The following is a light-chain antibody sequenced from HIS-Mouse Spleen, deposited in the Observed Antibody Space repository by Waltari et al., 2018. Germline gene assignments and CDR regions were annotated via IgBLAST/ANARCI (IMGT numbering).Light chain of an antibody. V-gene: IGLV3-25*03. J-gene: IGLJ2*01. CDR1: ALPKQY. CDR2: KDS. CDR3: QSADSSGTYVV. Sequence: SYELTQPPSVSVSPGQTARITCSGDALPKQYAYWYQQKPGQAPVPVIYKDSERPSGIPERFSGSSSGKTVTLTISGVQAEDEADYYCQSADSSGTYVVFGGGTKLTVL.